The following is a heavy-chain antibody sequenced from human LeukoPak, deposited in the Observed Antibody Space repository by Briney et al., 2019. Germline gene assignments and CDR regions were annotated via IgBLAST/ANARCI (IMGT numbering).Heavy chain of an antibody. CDR2: IYYNWST. CDR1: GGSISSYY. J-gene: IGHJ2*01. D-gene: IGHD3-22*01. V-gene: IGHV4-59*08. CDR3: ERHGRYYGSSGWVYWYFAL. Sequence: SQTLSLTCTVSGGSISSYYWSWIRHPPSKGLEWMGSIYYNWSTNYNPSLKSRLTISVDTSKDQFSLKLSSVTAADTAVYYGERHGRYYGSSGWVYWYFALWVRGKRIIVSA.